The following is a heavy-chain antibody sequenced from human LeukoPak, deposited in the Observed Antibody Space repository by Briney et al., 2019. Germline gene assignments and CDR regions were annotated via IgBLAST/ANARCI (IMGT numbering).Heavy chain of an antibody. CDR2: IYYSGST. CDR3: AGGEAYYYDSSGSEFLDY. J-gene: IGHJ4*02. CDR1: GGSISSGGYY. Sequence: SQTLSLTCTVSGGSISSGGYYWSWIRQHPGKGLEWIGYIYYSGSTYYNPSLKSRVTISVDTSKNQFSLKLSSVTAADTAVYYCAGGEAYYYDSSGSEFLDYWGQGTLVTVSS. D-gene: IGHD3-22*01. V-gene: IGHV4-31*03.